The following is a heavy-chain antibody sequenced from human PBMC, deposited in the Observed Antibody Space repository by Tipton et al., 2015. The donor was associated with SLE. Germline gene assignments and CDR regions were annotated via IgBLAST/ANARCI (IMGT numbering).Heavy chain of an antibody. V-gene: IGHV3-66*02. D-gene: IGHD6-6*01. J-gene: IGHJ3*02. CDR3: ARAAAPPMAARGAFDI. CDR2: VYSGGIT. CDR1: GFTVSSNY. Sequence: SLRLSCAASGFTVSSNYMSWVRQAPGKGLEWVSVVYSGGITYYADSVKGRFAISRDNSKNTLYLQMNSLRAEDTAVYYCARAAAPPMAARGAFDIWGQGTMVTVSS.